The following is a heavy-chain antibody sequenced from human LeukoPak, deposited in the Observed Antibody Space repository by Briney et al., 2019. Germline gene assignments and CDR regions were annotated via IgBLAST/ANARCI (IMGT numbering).Heavy chain of an antibody. J-gene: IGHJ4*02. CDR3: ARHTGTANVDY. CDR2: IYYSGST. V-gene: IGHV4-39*01. D-gene: IGHD4-17*01. Sequence: PSETLSLTCTVSGGSIYSSSYYWGWIRQPPGTGLEWIGSIYYSGSTYYNPSLKSRVTISVDTSKNQFSLKLSSVTAADTAVYHCARHTGTANVDYWGQGTLVTVSS. CDR1: GGSIYSSSYY.